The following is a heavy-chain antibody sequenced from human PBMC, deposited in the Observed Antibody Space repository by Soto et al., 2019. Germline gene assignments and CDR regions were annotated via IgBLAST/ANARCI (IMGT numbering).Heavy chain of an antibody. CDR1: GGSISSGDYY. D-gene: IGHD3-22*01. CDR2: SYYSGST. Sequence: QVQLQESGPGLVKPSQTLSLTCTVSGGSISSGDYYWSWIRQPPGKDLEWIGYSYYSGSTYYNPSLKSRVTISVDTSTNQFSVKLSSVTAADTAVYYCARDRDVYYDSSGYYPGGFFDYWGQGTLVTVSS. V-gene: IGHV4-30-4*01. J-gene: IGHJ4*02. CDR3: ARDRDVYYDSSGYYPGGFFDY.